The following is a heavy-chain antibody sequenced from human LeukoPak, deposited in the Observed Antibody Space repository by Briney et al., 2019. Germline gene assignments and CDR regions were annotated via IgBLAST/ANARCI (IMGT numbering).Heavy chain of an antibody. Sequence: PGGSLRLSCAASGFTFSSYWMSWVRQAPGKGLEWVANIEQDGSEKFYVDSVKGRFTISRDNAKNSLYLQMNSLRGEDTAVYYCARVIFGVVIIPYFDSWGQGILVTVSS. D-gene: IGHD3-3*01. CDR1: GFTFSSYW. CDR3: ARVIFGVVIIPYFDS. CDR2: IEQDGSEK. V-gene: IGHV3-7*01. J-gene: IGHJ4*02.